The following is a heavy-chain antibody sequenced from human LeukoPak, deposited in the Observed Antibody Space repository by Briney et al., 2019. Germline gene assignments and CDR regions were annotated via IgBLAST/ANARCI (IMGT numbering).Heavy chain of an antibody. CDR1: GGSISNSY. J-gene: IGHJ4*02. V-gene: IGHV4-59*08. CDR2: IYYSGST. CDR3: AMAPNPNYFDY. Sequence: SETLSLTCTVSGGSISNSYWSWIRQAPGKGLECIGYIYYSGSTSYNPSLKSRVTISLDTSKNQFSLKLSSVTAADTAVYYCAMAPNPNYFDYWGQRILVTVSS.